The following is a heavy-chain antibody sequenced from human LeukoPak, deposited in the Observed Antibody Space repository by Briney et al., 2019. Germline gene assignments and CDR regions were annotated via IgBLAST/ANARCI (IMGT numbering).Heavy chain of an antibody. D-gene: IGHD6-6*01. CDR3: ARTSIAARRADFDY. Sequence: GASVKVSCKASGHMFANYGISWVRQAPGQGLEWMGWISPNNVDTKTAHTTKGRVTMAADTSTSTAYMELNRLTSDDTAVYYCARTSIAARRADFDYWGQGTVVTVSS. V-gene: IGHV1-18*01. CDR1: GHMFANYG. CDR2: ISPNNVDT. J-gene: IGHJ4*02.